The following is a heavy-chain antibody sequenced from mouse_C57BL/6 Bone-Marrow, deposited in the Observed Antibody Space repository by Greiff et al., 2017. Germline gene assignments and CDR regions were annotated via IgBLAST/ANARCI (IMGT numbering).Heavy chain of an antibody. CDR2: IRNKANGYTT. J-gene: IGHJ4*01. D-gene: IGHD2-3*01. Sequence: EVQVVESGGGLVQPGGSLSLSCAASGFTFTDYYMSWVRQPPGKALEWLGFIRNKANGYTTEYSASVKGRFTISRDNSQSILYLQMNALRAEDSATYYCARSVLLYQGYYAMDYWGQGTSVTVSS. CDR3: ARSVLLYQGYYAMDY. CDR1: GFTFTDYY. V-gene: IGHV7-3*01.